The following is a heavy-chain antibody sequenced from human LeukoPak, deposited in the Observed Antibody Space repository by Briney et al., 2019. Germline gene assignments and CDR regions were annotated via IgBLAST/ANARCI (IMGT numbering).Heavy chain of an antibody. CDR1: GYTFTSYD. J-gene: IGHJ4*02. CDR2: MNPNSGNT. CDR3: ARGVGIVSTISKKHFDD. Sequence: GASVKVSCKASGYTFTSYDINWVRQATGQGLEWMGWMNPNSGNTGYAQKFQGRVTMTRNTSINTAYMGLSSLRSEDTAIYYCARGVGIVSTISKKHFDDWGQGTLVTVSS. D-gene: IGHD5/OR15-5a*01. V-gene: IGHV1-8*01.